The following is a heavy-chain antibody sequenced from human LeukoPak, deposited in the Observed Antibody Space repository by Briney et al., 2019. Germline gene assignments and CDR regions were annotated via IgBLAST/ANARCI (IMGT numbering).Heavy chain of an antibody. J-gene: IGHJ3*02. CDR2: IYYSGNT. CDR3: ARLTESDASDI. CDR1: GGSISSSSDY. V-gene: IGHV4-39*01. Sequence: AETQTLICTVSGGSISSSSDYWGWIRQPPGKGLEWIGSIYYSGNTYYNPSLKSRVTISADTSKKQFSLKLNSVTAADTAVYYCARLTESDASDIWGNRVIVSVSS. D-gene: IGHD2/OR15-2a*01.